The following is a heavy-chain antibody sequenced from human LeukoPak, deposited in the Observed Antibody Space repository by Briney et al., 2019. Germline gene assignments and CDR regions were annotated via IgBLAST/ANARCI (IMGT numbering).Heavy chain of an antibody. J-gene: IGHJ5*02. CDR2: IYYSGST. V-gene: IGHV4-30-4*01. CDR1: GGSISSDDYY. D-gene: IGHD2-2*01. CDR3: ARWGLNQLLST. Sequence: PSQTLSPTCTVSGGSISSDDYYWSWLRQPPGKGLEWIGYIYYSGSTSYSPSLKSRVTISVDTSKNQFSLKLSSVTAADTAVFYCARWGLNQLLSTWGQGTLVTVSS.